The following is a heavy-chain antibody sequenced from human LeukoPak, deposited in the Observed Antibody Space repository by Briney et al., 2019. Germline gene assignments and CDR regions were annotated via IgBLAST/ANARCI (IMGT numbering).Heavy chain of an antibody. CDR2: ISSSSSTI. CDR3: ARGQLRYFDWLLAGGAFDI. V-gene: IGHV3-48*04. Sequence: GGSLRLSCAASGFTFSSYSMNWVRQAPGKGLEWVSYISSSSSTIHYADSVKGRFTISRDNAKNSLYLQMNSLRAEDTAVYYCARGQLRYFDWLLAGGAFDIWGQGTMVTVSS. CDR1: GFTFSSYS. J-gene: IGHJ3*02. D-gene: IGHD3-9*01.